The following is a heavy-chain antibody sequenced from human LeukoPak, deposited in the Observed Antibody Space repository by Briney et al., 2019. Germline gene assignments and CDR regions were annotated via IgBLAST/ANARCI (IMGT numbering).Heavy chain of an antibody. Sequence: GGSLRLSCAASGFTFSSYEVNWVRQAPGKGLEWVSYISSSGSTIYYADSVKGRFTISRDNAKNSLYLQMNSLRAEDTAVYYCARAFLYYFDSSGYYRAFDIWGQGTMVTVSS. V-gene: IGHV3-48*03. CDR2: ISSSGSTI. CDR3: ARAFLYYFDSSGYYRAFDI. CDR1: GFTFSSYE. J-gene: IGHJ3*02. D-gene: IGHD3-22*01.